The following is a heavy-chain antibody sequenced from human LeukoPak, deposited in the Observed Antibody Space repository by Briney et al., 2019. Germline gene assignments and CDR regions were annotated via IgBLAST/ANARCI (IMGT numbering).Heavy chain of an antibody. CDR1: GFTFSSYA. CDR3: AKTGSGSYYVDY. J-gene: IGHJ4*02. Sequence: PGGSLRLSCAASGFTFSSYAMHWVRQAPGKGLEWVSGIRWDSGNIDYADSVKGRFTISRDNAKNTLHLQMNSLRAEDTALYYCAKTGSGSYYVDYWGQGTLVTVSS. V-gene: IGHV3-9*01. D-gene: IGHD1-26*01. CDR2: IRWDSGNI.